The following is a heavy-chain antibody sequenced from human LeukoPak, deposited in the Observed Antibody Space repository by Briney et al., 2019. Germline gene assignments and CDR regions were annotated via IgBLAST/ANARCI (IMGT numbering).Heavy chain of an antibody. D-gene: IGHD3-3*01. J-gene: IGHJ5*02. Sequence: GRSLRLSCAASGFTFSSYAMHWVRQAPGKGLEWVGVIRNDGSNQYYADSVKGQFTISRDNSKNTLYLQMNSLRADDTAVYYCARDYSITIFGVRFDPWGQGTLVTVSS. CDR2: IRNDGSNQ. V-gene: IGHV3-30*04. CDR3: ARDYSITIFGVRFDP. CDR1: GFTFSSYA.